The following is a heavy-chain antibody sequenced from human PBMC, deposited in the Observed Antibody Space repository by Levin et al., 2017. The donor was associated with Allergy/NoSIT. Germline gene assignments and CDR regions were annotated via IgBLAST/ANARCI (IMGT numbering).Heavy chain of an antibody. CDR2: INPNSGGT. Sequence: ASVKVSCKASGYTFTGYYMHWVRQAPGQGLEWMGWINPNSGGTNYAQKFQGRVTMTRDTSISTAYMELSRLRSDDTAVYYCARGVANYYGSGSYPPGDYWGQGTLVTVSS. V-gene: IGHV1-2*02. CDR1: GYTFTGYY. CDR3: ARGVANYYGSGSYPPGDY. D-gene: IGHD3-10*01. J-gene: IGHJ4*02.